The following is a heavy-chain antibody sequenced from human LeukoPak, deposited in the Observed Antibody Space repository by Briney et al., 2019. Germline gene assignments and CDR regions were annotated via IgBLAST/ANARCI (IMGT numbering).Heavy chain of an antibody. CDR3: AKDSVSLESYY. CDR1: GFTFSSYA. J-gene: IGHJ4*02. CDR2: ISGSGGST. V-gene: IGHV3-23*01. D-gene: IGHD3-3*01. Sequence: GGSLRLSCAASGFTFSSYAMSWVRQAPGKGLEWVSAISGSGGSTYYADSVKGRFTISRGNSKNTLYLQMNSLRAEDTAVYYCAKDSVSLESYYWGQGTLVTVSS.